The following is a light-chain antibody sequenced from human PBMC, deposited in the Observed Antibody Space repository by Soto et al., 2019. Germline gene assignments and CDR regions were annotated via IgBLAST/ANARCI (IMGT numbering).Light chain of an antibody. J-gene: IGLJ3*02. V-gene: IGLV2-23*01. CDR1: SSDVGSYNL. CDR3: CSYADRNWV. CDR2: EGS. Sequence: QSALTQPASVSGSPGQSITISCTGTSSDVGSYNLVSWYQQHPGKVPKLMIYEGSNRPSGGFDRFSGSKSGNTASLTISGLQAEDEADYYCCSYADRNWVFGGGTKVTVL.